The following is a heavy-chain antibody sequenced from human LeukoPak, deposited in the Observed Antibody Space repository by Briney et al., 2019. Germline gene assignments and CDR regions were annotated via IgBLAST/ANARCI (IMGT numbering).Heavy chain of an antibody. CDR2: ISYSGGT. CDR1: GDSITNYY. Sequence: PSETLSLTCTVSGDSITNYYWSWIRQSPGKGLECIAYISYSGGTKYNPSLRSRVTISQDTSKNQFSLELSSVTAADTAIYYCARDRAYANAGGYAFDVWGQGTMVTVSS. CDR3: ARDRAYANAGGYAFDV. D-gene: IGHD2-2*01. V-gene: IGHV4-59*01. J-gene: IGHJ3*01.